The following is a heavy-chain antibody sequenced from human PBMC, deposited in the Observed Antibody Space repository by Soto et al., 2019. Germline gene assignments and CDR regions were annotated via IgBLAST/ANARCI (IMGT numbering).Heavy chain of an antibody. CDR1: GGSIGRYY. D-gene: IGHD6-6*01. Sequence: QVQLQESGPGLVKPSETLSLTCTVSGGSIGRYYWNYIRQPAGKGLEWVGRIYTGGSTNYSPSLKSRVTISVDTSKNQFSLKLSSVTAADTAVYYCALYRGSSSDWFDPWGQGTLVTVSS. V-gene: IGHV4-4*07. J-gene: IGHJ5*02. CDR2: IYTGGST. CDR3: ALYRGSSSDWFDP.